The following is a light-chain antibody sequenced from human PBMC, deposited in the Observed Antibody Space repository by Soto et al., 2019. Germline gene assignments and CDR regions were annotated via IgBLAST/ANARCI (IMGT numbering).Light chain of an antibody. CDR1: SSNIGAGYD. Sequence: QSVLTQPPSVSGAPGQRVTISCTGSSSNIGAGYDVHSYQQLPGTAHKLLIYGNSNPPSGVPDRFSGSKSGTSASLAITGLQAEDEADYYCQSYDSSLSGVVFGGGTKLTVL. CDR3: QSYDSSLSGVV. J-gene: IGLJ2*01. V-gene: IGLV1-40*01. CDR2: GNS.